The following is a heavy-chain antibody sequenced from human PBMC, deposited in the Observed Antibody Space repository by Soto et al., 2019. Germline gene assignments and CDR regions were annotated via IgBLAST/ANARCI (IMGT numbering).Heavy chain of an antibody. CDR3: ARVRGGYNCDY. CDR1: GYTFTSYA. V-gene: IGHV1-3*01. J-gene: IGHJ4*02. Sequence: ASVKVSCKASGYTFTSYAMHWVRQAPGQRLEWMGWINAGNGSTKYSQKFQGRVTITRDTSASTAYRELSSLRSEDTAVYYCARVRGGYNCDYWGQGTLGTVGS. D-gene: IGHD1-26*01. CDR2: INAGNGST.